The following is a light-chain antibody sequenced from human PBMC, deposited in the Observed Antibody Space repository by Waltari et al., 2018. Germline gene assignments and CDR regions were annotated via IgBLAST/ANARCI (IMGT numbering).Light chain of an antibody. V-gene: IGKV4-1*01. CDR2: WAS. CDR1: QSVLFSLNNKTY. Sequence: DIVMTQSPDSLAVSLGARATLNCTSSQSVLFSLNNKTYLAWYQQKPGQPPKLLIYWASTRESGVPDRFSGSESGTDFNLTISSLQAEDVAVYYCQQYCTTPLTFGGGTKVEIK. J-gene: IGKJ4*01. CDR3: QQYCTTPLT.